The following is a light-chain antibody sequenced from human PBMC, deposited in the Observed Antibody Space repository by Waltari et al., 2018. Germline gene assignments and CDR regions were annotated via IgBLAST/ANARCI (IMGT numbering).Light chain of an antibody. CDR2: AAS. Sequence: EIVLTQSPATLSLSPGERATLSCRASQSVSSYLAWYQQKPGQAPRLLIYAASTRATGIPASFSGSGSGTDFTLTISSLEPEDFAVYYCQQRSNWPRTFGQGTKVEIK. J-gene: IGKJ1*01. CDR3: QQRSNWPRT. CDR1: QSVSSY. V-gene: IGKV3-11*01.